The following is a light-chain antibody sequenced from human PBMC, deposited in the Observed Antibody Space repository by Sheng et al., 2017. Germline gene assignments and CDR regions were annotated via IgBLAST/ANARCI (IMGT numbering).Light chain of an antibody. CDR1: QGISSW. V-gene: IGKV1-27*01. J-gene: IGKJ5*01. CDR2: TAS. CDR3: QKYNSAQIT. Sequence: DIQMTQSASSVSASVGDRVTITCRASQGISSWLAWYQQKPGKVPKLLIYTASILEPGVPSRFSGSGSGTEFTLTINSLQPEDVATYYCQKYNSAQITFGQGTRLEIK.